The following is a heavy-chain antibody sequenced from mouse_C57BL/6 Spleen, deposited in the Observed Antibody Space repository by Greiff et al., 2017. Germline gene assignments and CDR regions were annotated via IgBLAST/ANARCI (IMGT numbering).Heavy chain of an antibody. J-gene: IGHJ4*01. CDR2: IWSGGST. D-gene: IGHD1-1*01. Sequence: VQLQQSGPGLVQPSQSLSITCTVSGFSLTSYGVHWVRQSPGKGLEWLGVIWSGGSTDYNAAFISRLSISKENSKSQVFFKMNSLQADDTAIYYCARNPYDYGSSRYAMDYWGQGTSVTVSS. V-gene: IGHV2-2*01. CDR1: GFSLTSYG. CDR3: ARNPYDYGSSRYAMDY.